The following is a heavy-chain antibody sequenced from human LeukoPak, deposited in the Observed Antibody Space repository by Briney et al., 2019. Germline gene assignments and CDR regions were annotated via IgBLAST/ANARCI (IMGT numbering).Heavy chain of an antibody. D-gene: IGHD1-26*01. CDR1: GGSISIYY. J-gene: IGHJ4*02. CDR3: ARDRELGY. CDR2: IYNSGST. V-gene: IGHV4-59*01. Sequence: SETLSFTCTVSGGSISIYYWSWIRQPPGKGLEWIGYIYNSGSTNYNPSLKSRVTISVDTSKNQFSLKLTSVTAADTAVYYCARDRELGYWGQGTLVTVSS.